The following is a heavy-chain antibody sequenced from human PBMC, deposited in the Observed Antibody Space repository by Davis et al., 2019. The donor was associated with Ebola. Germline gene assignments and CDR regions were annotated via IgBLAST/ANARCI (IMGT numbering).Heavy chain of an antibody. CDR1: GFTFSSYW. CDR3: AKEICGGDCYPDY. D-gene: IGHD2-21*02. CDR2: ISGDGGST. J-gene: IGHJ4*02. V-gene: IGHV3-43*02. Sequence: GGSLRLSCAASGFTFSSYWMHWVRQAPGKGLEWVSLISGDGGSTYYADSVKGRFTISRDNSKNSLYLQMNSLRTEDTALYYCAKEICGGDCYPDYWGQGTLVTVSS.